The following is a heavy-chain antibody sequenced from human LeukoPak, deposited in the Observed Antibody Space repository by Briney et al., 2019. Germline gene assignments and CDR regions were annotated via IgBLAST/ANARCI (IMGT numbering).Heavy chain of an antibody. Sequence: SQTLSLTCAISGDSVSSNSAAWNWTRQSPSRGLEWLGRTYYRSKWYNDYAVSVKSRITINPDTSKNQFSLQLNSVTPEDTAVHYCARARLSSGWPFNWFDPWGQGTLVTVSS. CDR1: GDSVSSNSAA. J-gene: IGHJ5*02. CDR3: ARARLSSGWPFNWFDP. CDR2: TYYRSKWYN. V-gene: IGHV6-1*01. D-gene: IGHD6-19*01.